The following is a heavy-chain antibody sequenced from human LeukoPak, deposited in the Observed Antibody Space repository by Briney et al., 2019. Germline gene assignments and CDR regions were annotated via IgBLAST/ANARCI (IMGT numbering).Heavy chain of an antibody. CDR2: ISYDGSNK. Sequence: PGGSLRLSCAASGFTFSSYWMHWVRQAPGKGLAWVAVISYDGSNKYYADSVKGRFTISRDNSKNTLYLQMNSLRAEDTAVYYCAREGELERLISLDYWGQGTLVTVSS. CDR1: GFTFSSYW. CDR3: AREGELERLISLDY. V-gene: IGHV3-30-3*01. J-gene: IGHJ4*02. D-gene: IGHD1-1*01.